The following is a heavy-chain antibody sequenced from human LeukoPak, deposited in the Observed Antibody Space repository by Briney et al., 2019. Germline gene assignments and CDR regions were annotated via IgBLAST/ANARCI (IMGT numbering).Heavy chain of an antibody. V-gene: IGHV5-51*01. CDR2: IYPGDSGT. Sequence: AGESLKISCKGSGYSFTSYWIGWVRQMPGKGLEWMGIIYPGDSGTRYSPSFQGQVTISADKSISTAYLQWSSLKASDTAMYYCARMAIDCSGGSCYSPNMGYYYYGMDVWGQGTTVTVSS. D-gene: IGHD2-15*01. CDR3: ARMAIDCSGGSCYSPNMGYYYYGMDV. J-gene: IGHJ6*02. CDR1: GYSFTSYW.